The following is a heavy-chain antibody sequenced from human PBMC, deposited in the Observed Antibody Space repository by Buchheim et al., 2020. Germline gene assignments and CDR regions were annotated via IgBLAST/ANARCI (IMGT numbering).Heavy chain of an antibody. CDR3: AREVPYGNWFDP. J-gene: IGHJ5*02. V-gene: IGHV4-59*01. Sequence: QVQLQESGPGLVKPSETLSLTCTVSGGSISSYYWSWIRQPPGKGLEWIGYIYYSGSTNYNPPLKSRVTISVDTSKNQFSLKLSSVTAADTAVYYCAREVPYGNWFDPWGQGTL. CDR1: GGSISSYY. CDR2: IYYSGST. D-gene: IGHD4-17*01.